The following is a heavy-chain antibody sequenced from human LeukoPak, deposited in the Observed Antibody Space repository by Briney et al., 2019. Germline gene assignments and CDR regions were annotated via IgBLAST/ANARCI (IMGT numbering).Heavy chain of an antibody. Sequence: KPSGTLSLTRAVSGGSISSSNWWSWVRQPPGKGLEWIGGIYHSGSTNYNPSLKSRVTISVDKSKNQFSLKLSSVTAADTAVYYCARVEDSSGYWYYWGQGTLVTVSS. CDR1: GGSISSSNW. V-gene: IGHV4-4*02. CDR2: IYHSGST. J-gene: IGHJ4*02. CDR3: ARVEDSSGYWYY. D-gene: IGHD3-22*01.